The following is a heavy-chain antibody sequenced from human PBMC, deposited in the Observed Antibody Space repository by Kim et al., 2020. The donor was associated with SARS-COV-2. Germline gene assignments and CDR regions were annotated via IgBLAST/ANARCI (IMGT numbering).Heavy chain of an antibody. J-gene: IGHJ4*02. V-gene: IGHV3-11*04. D-gene: IGHD2-2*01. CDR3: ARADHYCSSTSCYYDY. Sequence: SVKARFTNSRDNAKNSLYLQMDSLRAEDTAVYYCARADHYCSSTSCYYDYWGQGALVTVSS.